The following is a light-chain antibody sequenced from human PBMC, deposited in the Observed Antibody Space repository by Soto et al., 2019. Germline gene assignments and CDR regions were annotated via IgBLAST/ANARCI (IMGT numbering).Light chain of an antibody. CDR1: SSDVGSYNL. CDR2: EGT. Sequence: QSVLTQPASVSGSPGQSITISCTVTSSDVGSYNLVSWYQQHPGKAPRFMIYEGTKRPSGVSSRFSGSQSGNTAPLTISGLQAEDEADYYCCSYAGSSTSYVFGTGTKVTVL. CDR3: CSYAGSSTSYV. J-gene: IGLJ1*01. V-gene: IGLV2-23*01.